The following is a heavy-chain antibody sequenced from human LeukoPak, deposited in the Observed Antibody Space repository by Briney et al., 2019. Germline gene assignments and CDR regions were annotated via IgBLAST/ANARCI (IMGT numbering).Heavy chain of an antibody. V-gene: IGHV3-23*01. CDR2: ISGSGVST. J-gene: IGHJ4*02. Sequence: GGSLRLSCAASGFTFSSYGMSWVRQAPGKGLEWVSGISGSGVSTYYADSVKGRFTISRDNSKNTLYLQMNSLRAEDTAVYYCAKDRSYYDSSGYIYYFDYWGQGTLVTVSS. CDR1: GFTFSSYG. D-gene: IGHD3-22*01. CDR3: AKDRSYYDSSGYIYYFDY.